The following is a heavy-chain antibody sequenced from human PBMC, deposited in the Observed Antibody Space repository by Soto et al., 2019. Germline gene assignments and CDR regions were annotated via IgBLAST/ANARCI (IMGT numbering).Heavy chain of an antibody. D-gene: IGHD5-12*01. Sequence: ASVKVSCKASGGTFSSYTISWVRQAPGQGLEWMGRIIPILGIANYAQKFQGRVTITADKSTSTAYMELSSLRSEDTAVYYCARVRSGYDLYFDYWGQGTLVTVSS. J-gene: IGHJ4*02. V-gene: IGHV1-69*02. CDR3: ARVRSGYDLYFDY. CDR1: GGTFSSYT. CDR2: IIPILGIA.